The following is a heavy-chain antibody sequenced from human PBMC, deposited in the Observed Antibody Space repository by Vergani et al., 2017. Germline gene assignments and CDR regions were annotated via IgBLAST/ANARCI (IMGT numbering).Heavy chain of an antibody. CDR2: LCPSGST. CDR1: GAPISYWC. Sequence: QVQMQESGPGLVKTSETLSLTCSASGAPISYWCWSWLRQPAGKGLEWIGRLCPSGSTNYKPSLKSRVTMSIDTSKNQFSLKLTSVTAADTAVYYCATGAGPFDTWGKGTLVTVSS. V-gene: IGHV4-4*07. CDR3: ATGAGPFDT. J-gene: IGHJ4*02. D-gene: IGHD7-27*01.